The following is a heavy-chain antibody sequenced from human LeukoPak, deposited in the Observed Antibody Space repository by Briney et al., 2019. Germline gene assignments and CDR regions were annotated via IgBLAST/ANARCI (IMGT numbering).Heavy chain of an antibody. CDR1: GFTFSSYA. Sequence: GGSLRLSCAASGFTFSSYAMHWVRQAPGKGLEYVSAISSNGGSTYYANSVKGRFTISRDNSKNTLYPQMGSLRAEDMAVYYCARARESCSSTSCYEYYFDYWGQGTLVTVSS. D-gene: IGHD2-2*01. CDR3: ARARESCSSTSCYEYYFDY. J-gene: IGHJ4*02. V-gene: IGHV3-64*01. CDR2: ISSNGGST.